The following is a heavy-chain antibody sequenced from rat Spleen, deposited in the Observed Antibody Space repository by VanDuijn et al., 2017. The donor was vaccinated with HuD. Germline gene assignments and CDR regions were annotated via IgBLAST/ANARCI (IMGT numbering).Heavy chain of an antibody. CDR1: GYSITSNY. CDR2: IDSVGST. J-gene: IGHJ2*01. CDR3: ARGAYGGYYFDY. V-gene: IGHV3-3*01. D-gene: IGHD1-11*01. Sequence: EVQLQESGPGLVKPSQSLSLTCSVTGYSITSNYWGWIRKFPGNKLEWMGYIDSVGSTNYNPSLRGRISIARDTSKNQFFLQVNSVIIDDTATYYCARGAYGGYYFDYWGQGVMVTVSS.